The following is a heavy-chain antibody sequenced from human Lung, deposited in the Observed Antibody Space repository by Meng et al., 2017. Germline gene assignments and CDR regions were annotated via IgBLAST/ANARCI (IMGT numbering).Heavy chain of an antibody. Sequence: LECSGAVMVKPPGTLSLLRALSGGSIRISNVWSGVRQPPGKGLEWSGEIYHSGSTNYNPSLKSRVTISVDKSKNQFSLKLSSVTAADTAVYYCARRGLWLDPQNFDYWGQGTLVTVSS. J-gene: IGHJ4*02. CDR2: IYHSGST. CDR3: ARRGLWLDPQNFDY. CDR1: GGSIRISNV. D-gene: IGHD6-19*01. V-gene: IGHV4-4*03.